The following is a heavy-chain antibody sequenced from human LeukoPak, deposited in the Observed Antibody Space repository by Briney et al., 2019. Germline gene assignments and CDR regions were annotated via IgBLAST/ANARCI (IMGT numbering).Heavy chain of an antibody. J-gene: IGHJ6*02. CDR2: ISYDGSNK. Sequence: GGSLSLSCAASGFTFSSYGMHWVRQAPGKGLEWVAVISYDGSNKYYADSVKGRFTISRDNSKNTLYLQMNSLRAEDTAVYYCAKDGPWDYDSSGYYYNGMDVWGQGTTVTVSS. CDR3: AKDGPWDYDSSGYYYNGMDV. D-gene: IGHD3-22*01. V-gene: IGHV3-30*18. CDR1: GFTFSSYG.